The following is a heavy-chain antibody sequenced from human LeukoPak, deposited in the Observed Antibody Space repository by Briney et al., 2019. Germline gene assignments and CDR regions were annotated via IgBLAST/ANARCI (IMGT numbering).Heavy chain of an antibody. CDR1: GFTFTNSA. J-gene: IGHJ4*02. CDR3: AAAPIEMQQRGFDY. D-gene: IGHD5-24*01. V-gene: IGHV1-58*02. CDR2: IVVASGNT. Sequence: ASVKVSCKASGFTFTNSAMQWVRQARGQRLEWIGWIVVASGNTKYAQRFQERVTITRDMSTSTAYMELSSLRPEDTAVYYCAAAPIEMQQRGFDYWGQGTLVTVSS.